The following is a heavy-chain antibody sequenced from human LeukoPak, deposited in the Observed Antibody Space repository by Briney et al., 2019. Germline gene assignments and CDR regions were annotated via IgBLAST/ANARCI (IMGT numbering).Heavy chain of an antibody. Sequence: ASVKVSCKASGYTFTGYYMHWVRQAPGQGLEWMGWINHNSGGTNYAQKFQGRVTMTRDTSISTAYMELSRLRSDDTAVYYCARGSGSYFTPLLRGFDYWGQGTLVTVSS. V-gene: IGHV1-2*02. CDR1: GYTFTGYY. CDR2: INHNSGGT. CDR3: ARGSGSYFTPLLRGFDY. D-gene: IGHD1-26*01. J-gene: IGHJ4*02.